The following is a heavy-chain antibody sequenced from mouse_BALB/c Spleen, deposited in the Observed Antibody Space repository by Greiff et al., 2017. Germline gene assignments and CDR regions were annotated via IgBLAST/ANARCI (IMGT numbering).Heavy chain of an antibody. V-gene: IGHV1S22*01. CDR3: TRGGAGRYGHYYAMDY. J-gene: IGHJ4*01. CDR2: IYPGSGST. CDR1: GYTFTSYW. D-gene: IGHD2-14*01. Sequence: LQQPGSELVRPGASVKLSCKASGYTFTSYWMHWVKQRHGQGLEWIGNIYPGSGSTNYDEKFKSKGTLTVDTSSSTAYMHLSSLTSEDSAVYYCTRGGAGRYGHYYAMDYWGQGTSVTVSS.